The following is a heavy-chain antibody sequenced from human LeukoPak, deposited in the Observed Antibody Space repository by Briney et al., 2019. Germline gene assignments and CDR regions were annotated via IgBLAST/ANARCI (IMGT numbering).Heavy chain of an antibody. CDR2: INPNSGGT. J-gene: IGHJ5*02. V-gene: IGHV1-2*02. Sequence: ASVTVSCKASGYTFTVYYMHWVRQAPGQGLEWMGWINPNSGGTNYAQKFQGRVTMTRDTSISTAYMELSRLRSDDTAVYYCARTYGSGSYRWFDPWGQGTLVTVSS. D-gene: IGHD3-10*01. CDR3: ARTYGSGSYRWFDP. CDR1: GYTFTVYY.